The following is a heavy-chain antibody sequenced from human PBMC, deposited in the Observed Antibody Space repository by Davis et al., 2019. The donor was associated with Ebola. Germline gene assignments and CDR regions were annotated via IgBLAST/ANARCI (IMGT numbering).Heavy chain of an antibody. CDR2: ISSSSSYI. Sequence: GESLKISCAASGFTFSSYAMSWIRQAPGKGLEWVSYISSSSSYIYYADSVKGRFTISRDNAKNSLYLQMNSLRAEDTAVYYCARGPSYYYGSGSYFPYFDYWGQGTLVTVSS. CDR1: GFTFSSYA. J-gene: IGHJ4*02. D-gene: IGHD3-10*01. V-gene: IGHV3-21*05. CDR3: ARGPSYYYGSGSYFPYFDY.